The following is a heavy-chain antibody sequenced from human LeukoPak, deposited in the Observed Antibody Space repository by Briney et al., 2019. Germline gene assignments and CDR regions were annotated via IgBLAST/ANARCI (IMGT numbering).Heavy chain of an antibody. CDR3: ARGGGTVTTLFYDY. CDR1: GGTSSSYA. CDR2: IIPIFGTA. D-gene: IGHD4-17*01. V-gene: IGHV1-69*01. J-gene: IGHJ4*02. Sequence: SVKVSCKASGGTSSSYAISWVRQAPGQGLEWMGGIIPIFGTANYAQKFQGRVTITADESTSTAYMELSSLRSEDTAVYYCARGGGTVTTLFYDYWGQGTLVTVSS.